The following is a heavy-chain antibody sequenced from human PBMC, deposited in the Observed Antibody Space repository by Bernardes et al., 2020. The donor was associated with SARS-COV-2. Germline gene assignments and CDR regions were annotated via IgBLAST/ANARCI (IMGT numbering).Heavy chain of an antibody. V-gene: IGHV1-18*01. CDR3: ATVVGYSYGGGWFDP. CDR1: GYTFTSYG. Sequence: ASVKVSCKASGYTFTSYGISWVRQAPGQGLEWMGWISGDEGNTNYAHKFHGRVTMTTDTSTSTAHMKLRSLRSDDTAVYYCATVVGYSYGGGWFDPWGQGTLVTVSS. D-gene: IGHD5-12*01. J-gene: IGHJ5*02. CDR2: ISGDEGNT.